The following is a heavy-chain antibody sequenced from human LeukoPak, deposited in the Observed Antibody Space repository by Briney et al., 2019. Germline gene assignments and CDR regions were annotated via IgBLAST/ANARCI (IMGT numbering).Heavy chain of an antibody. J-gene: IGHJ3*02. CDR1: GFTFSSYW. Sequence: GGSLRPSCAASGFTFSSYWMSWVRQAPGKGLEWVANIKQDGSEKYYVDSVKGRFTISRDNAKNSLYLQMNSLRAEDTAVYYCARSTISGWFHAFDIWGQGTMVTVSS. CDR2: IKQDGSEK. CDR3: ARSTISGWFHAFDI. D-gene: IGHD6-19*01. V-gene: IGHV3-7*01.